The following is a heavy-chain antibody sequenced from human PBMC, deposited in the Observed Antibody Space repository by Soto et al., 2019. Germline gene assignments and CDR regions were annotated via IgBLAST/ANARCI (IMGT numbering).Heavy chain of an antibody. CDR2: ISTSGSNT. D-gene: IGHD3-10*01. CDR1: GFTFSSYA. V-gene: IGHV3-23*01. J-gene: IGHJ5*02. CDR3: AKLPYYASGSYTFAEGLA. Sequence: PGGSLRLSCAASGFTFSSYAMNWVRQAPGKGLEWVSAISTSGSNTYYADSVKGRFTISRDNSKNTLYLQMSSLRAEDTAVYYCAKLPYYASGSYTFAEGLAWGQGTLVTVSS.